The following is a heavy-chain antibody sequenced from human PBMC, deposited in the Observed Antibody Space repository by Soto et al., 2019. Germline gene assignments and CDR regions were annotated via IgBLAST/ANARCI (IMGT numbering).Heavy chain of an antibody. D-gene: IGHD5-12*01. Sequence: SETLSLTCAVYGGSFSGYYWSWIRQPPGKGLEWIGEINHSGSTNYNPSLKSRVTISADTSKNQFSLKLSSVTAADTAVYYCARGYSGYDPFDYWGQXTLVTVSS. CDR3: ARGYSGYDPFDY. CDR1: GGSFSGYY. J-gene: IGHJ4*02. CDR2: INHSGST. V-gene: IGHV4-34*01.